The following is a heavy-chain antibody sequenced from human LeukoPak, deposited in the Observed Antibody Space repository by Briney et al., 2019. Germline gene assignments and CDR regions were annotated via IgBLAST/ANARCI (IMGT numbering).Heavy chain of an antibody. J-gene: IGHJ6*02. CDR2: TYYRFKLYK. CDR1: GDTLSSNSAG. CDR3: ARDLVVAAPPFYYYGMDV. D-gene: IGHD6-25*01. Sequence: SQTLSLTCALSGDTLSSNSAGWNWTRQPRTRGLEWQGRTYYRFKLYKDYVGTVKTPSTIKTDTSKNQFYLQLNSVTPEDTAVYYCARDLVVAAPPFYYYGMDVWGQGTTVTVSS. V-gene: IGHV6-1*01.